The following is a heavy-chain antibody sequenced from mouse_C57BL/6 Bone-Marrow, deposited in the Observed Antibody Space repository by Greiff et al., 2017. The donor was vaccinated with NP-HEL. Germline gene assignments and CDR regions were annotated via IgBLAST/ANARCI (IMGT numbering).Heavy chain of an antibody. D-gene: IGHD1-1*01. CDR1: GFTFSSYA. CDR3: ARDHRVTTVGYAMDY. CDR2: ISDGGSYT. Sequence: EVKLMESGGGLVKPGGSLKLSCAASGFTFSSYAMSWVRQTPEKRLEWVATISDGGSYTYYPDNVKGRFTISRDNAKNNLYLQMSHLKSEDTAMYYCARDHRVTTVGYAMDYWGQGTSVTVSS. V-gene: IGHV5-4*01. J-gene: IGHJ4*01.